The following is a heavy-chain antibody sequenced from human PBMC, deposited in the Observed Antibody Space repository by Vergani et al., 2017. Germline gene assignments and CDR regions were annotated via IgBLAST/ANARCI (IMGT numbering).Heavy chain of an antibody. V-gene: IGHV4-34*01. Sequence: QVQLQQWGAGLLKPSETLSLTCAVYGGSFSGYYWSWIRQPPGKGLEWIGEINNSGSTNYNPSLKSRVTISVDTSKNQFSLKLSSVTAADTAVYYCATLGYCSSTSCYFRRFFDIWGQGTMVTGSS. CDR2: INNSGST. D-gene: IGHD2-2*01. CDR3: ATLGYCSSTSCYFRRFFDI. CDR1: GGSFSGYY. J-gene: IGHJ3*02.